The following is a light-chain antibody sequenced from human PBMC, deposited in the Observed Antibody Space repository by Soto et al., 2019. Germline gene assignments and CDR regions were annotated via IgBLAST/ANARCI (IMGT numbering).Light chain of an antibody. Sequence: QSALAQPASVSGSPGQSITISCSGTSSDIGSYDHVAWYQQFPGKSPKLMIYAVSDRPSGASDRFSGSKSGITASLTISGLQTEDEADYYCISYTDRQSDLFGTGTKVTVL. J-gene: IGLJ1*01. CDR3: ISYTDRQSDL. CDR2: AVS. CDR1: SSDIGSYDH. V-gene: IGLV2-14*03.